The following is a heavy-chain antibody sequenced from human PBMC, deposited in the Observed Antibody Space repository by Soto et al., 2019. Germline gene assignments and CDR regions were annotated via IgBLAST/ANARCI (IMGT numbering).Heavy chain of an antibody. Sequence: SPTLSLTCAISGDSVSSNSAAWNWIRQSPSRGLEWLGRTYYRSKWYNDYAVSVKSRITINPDTSKNQFSLQLNSVTPEDTAVYYCARVLEQRTAQQYGMDVWGQGTTVTVSS. CDR2: TYYRSKWYN. CDR3: ARVLEQRTAQQYGMDV. D-gene: IGHD6-25*01. V-gene: IGHV6-1*01. CDR1: GDSVSSNSAA. J-gene: IGHJ6*02.